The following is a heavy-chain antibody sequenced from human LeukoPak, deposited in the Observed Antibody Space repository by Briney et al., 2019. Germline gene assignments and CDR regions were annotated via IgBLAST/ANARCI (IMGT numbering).Heavy chain of an antibody. V-gene: IGHV4-59*01. CDR1: GGSISSYY. D-gene: IGHD5-24*01. CDR2: IYYSGST. Sequence: PSETLSLTCTVSGGSISSYYWSWIRQPPGKGLEWIGYIYYSGSTNYNPSLKSRVTISVDMSKNQFSLKLSSVTAADTAVYYCARGGSNRKGDGYYYMDVWGKGTTVTISS. J-gene: IGHJ6*03. CDR3: ARGGSNRKGDGYYYMDV.